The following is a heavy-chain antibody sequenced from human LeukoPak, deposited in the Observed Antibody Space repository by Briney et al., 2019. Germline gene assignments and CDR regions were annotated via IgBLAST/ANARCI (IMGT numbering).Heavy chain of an antibody. V-gene: IGHV1-46*01. CDR3: ARAVGIAAAGTEDDY. CDR1: GYTFTSYY. J-gene: IGHJ4*02. Sequence: EASVTVSCKASGYTFTSYYMHWVRQAPGQGLEWMGIINPSGGSTSYAQKFQGRVTMTRDTSTSTVYMELSSLRSEDTAVYYCARAVGIAAAGTEDDYWGQGTLVTVSS. CDR2: INPSGGST. D-gene: IGHD6-13*01.